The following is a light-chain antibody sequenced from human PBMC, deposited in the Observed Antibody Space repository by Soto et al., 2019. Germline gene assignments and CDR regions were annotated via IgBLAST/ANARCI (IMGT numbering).Light chain of an antibody. CDR1: TGAVTSDYY. CDR3: LLMYGAAWV. V-gene: IGLV7-43*01. CDR2: TTN. Sequence: QAVVTQQPSLTVSPGGTVTLTCAPSTGAVTSDYYPNWFQQKPGQAHRALIYTTNNKHSWTPARFSGSLLGGKAALTLSGVQPEDEAEYYCLLMYGAAWVFGGGTKLTVL. J-gene: IGLJ3*02.